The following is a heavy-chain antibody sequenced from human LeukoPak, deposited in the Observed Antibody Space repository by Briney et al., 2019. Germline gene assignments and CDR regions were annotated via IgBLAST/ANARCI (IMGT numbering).Heavy chain of an antibody. CDR3: ARDGWIQLWLGAFDI. V-gene: IGHV4-4*07. Sequence: SETLSLTCTVSGGSISSYYWSWIRQPAGKGLEWIGRIYTSGSTNYNPSLKSRVTMPVDTSKNQFSLKLSSVTAADTAVYYCARDGWIQLWLGAFDIWGQGTMVTVSS. J-gene: IGHJ3*02. CDR1: GGSISSYY. CDR2: IYTSGST. D-gene: IGHD5-18*01.